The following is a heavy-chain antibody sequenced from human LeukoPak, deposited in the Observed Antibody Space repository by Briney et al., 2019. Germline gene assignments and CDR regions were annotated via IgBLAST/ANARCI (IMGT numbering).Heavy chain of an antibody. J-gene: IGHJ5*02. CDR2: ISSSSSYI. D-gene: IGHD3-10*01. CDR3: ARAMVRGVRTRHS. V-gene: IGHV3-21*01. Sequence: GGSLRLSCAASGFTFSSYSMNWVRQAPGKGLEWVSSISSSSSYIYYADSVKGRFTISRDNAKNSLYLQMNSLRAEDTAVYYCARAMVRGVRTRHSWGQGTLVTVSS. CDR1: GFTFSSYS.